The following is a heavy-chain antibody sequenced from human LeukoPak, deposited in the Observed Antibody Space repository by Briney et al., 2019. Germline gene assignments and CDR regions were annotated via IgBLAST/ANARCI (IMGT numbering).Heavy chain of an antibody. V-gene: IGHV3-21*01. Sequence: SGGSLRLSCAASGFTFSTKSMNWVRQAPGKGLEWVASISSASGYTYYADSVKGRFTISRDNAKSSLYLQMSALRDEDTAVYYCARETYAGSSLNCFDPWGQGTLVTVSS. CDR1: GFTFSTKS. CDR2: ISSASGYT. CDR3: ARETYAGSSLNCFDP. J-gene: IGHJ5*02. D-gene: IGHD3-10*01.